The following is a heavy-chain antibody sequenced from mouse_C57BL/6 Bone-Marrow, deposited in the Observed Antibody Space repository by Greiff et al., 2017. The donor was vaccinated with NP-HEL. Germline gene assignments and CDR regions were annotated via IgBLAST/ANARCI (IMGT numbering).Heavy chain of an antibody. CDR1: GYTFTDYY. Sequence: VQLQQSGPELVKPGASVKISCKASGYTFTDYYMNWVKQSHGKSLEWIGDINPNNGGTRYNQKFKGKATLTVDKSSSTAYMELRSLTSEDSAVYYCARDDYGSSLYAMDYWGQGTSVTVSS. CDR2: INPNNGGT. D-gene: IGHD1-1*01. V-gene: IGHV1-26*01. J-gene: IGHJ4*01. CDR3: ARDDYGSSLYAMDY.